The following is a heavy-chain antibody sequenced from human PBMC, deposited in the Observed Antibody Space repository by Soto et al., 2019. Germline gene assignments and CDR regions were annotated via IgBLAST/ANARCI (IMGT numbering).Heavy chain of an antibody. CDR2: ISAYNGNT. V-gene: IGHV1-18*01. CDR3: SRMIVVVPAAMYWFDP. Sequence: ASVKVSCKASGYTFTSYGISWVRQAPGQGLEWMGWISAYNGNTNYAQKLQGRVTMTTDTSTSTAYMELRSLRSDDTAVYYCSRMIVVVPAAMYWFDPWGQGTLVTVSS. CDR1: GYTFTSYG. D-gene: IGHD2-2*01. J-gene: IGHJ5*02.